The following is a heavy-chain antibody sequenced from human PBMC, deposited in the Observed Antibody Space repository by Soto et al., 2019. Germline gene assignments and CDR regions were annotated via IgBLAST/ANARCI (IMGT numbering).Heavy chain of an antibody. Sequence: SVKVSCKASGGTFSSYAISWVRQAPGQGLEWMGGIIPIFGTANYAQKFQGRVTITADESTSTAYMELSSLRSEDTAVYYRASYYLGIAVAKNWFDPWGQGTLVTVSS. CDR2: IIPIFGTA. V-gene: IGHV1-69*13. D-gene: IGHD6-19*01. J-gene: IGHJ5*02. CDR1: GGTFSSYA. CDR3: ASYYLGIAVAKNWFDP.